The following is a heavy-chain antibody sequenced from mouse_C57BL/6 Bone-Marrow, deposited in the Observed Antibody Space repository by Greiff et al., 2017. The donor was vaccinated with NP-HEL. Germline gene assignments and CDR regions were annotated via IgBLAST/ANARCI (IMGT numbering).Heavy chain of an antibody. CDR1: GFNIKDDY. CDR3: TTGSYYPGT. D-gene: IGHD1-1*01. J-gene: IGHJ2*01. V-gene: IGHV14-4*01. Sequence: VQLVESGAELVRPGASVKLSCTASGFNIKDDYMHWVKQRPEQGLEWIGWIDPENGDTEYASKFQGKATITADTSSNTAYLQLSSLTSEDTAVYYCTTGSYYPGTGGQGTTLTVSS. CDR2: IDPENGDT.